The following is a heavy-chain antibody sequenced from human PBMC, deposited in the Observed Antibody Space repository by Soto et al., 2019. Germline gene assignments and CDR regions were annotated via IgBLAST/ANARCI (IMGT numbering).Heavy chain of an antibody. J-gene: IGHJ5*02. CDR2: ISAYNGNT. Sequence: ASVKVSCKASGYTFTSYGISWVRQAPGQGLEWMGWISAYNGNTNYAQKLQGRVTMTTDTSTSTAYMELRSLGSDDTAVYYCARDIDDVVVVPGENWLDPWGQGTLVTVSS. V-gene: IGHV1-18*01. CDR1: GYTFTSYG. D-gene: IGHD2-15*01. CDR3: ARDIDDVVVVPGENWLDP.